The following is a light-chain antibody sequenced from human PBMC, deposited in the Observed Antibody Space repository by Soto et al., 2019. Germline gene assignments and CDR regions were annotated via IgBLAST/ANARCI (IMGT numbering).Light chain of an antibody. Sequence: DIQLTQSPSTLSGSVGARVALTGRASQTISSWLAWYQQKPGKAPKLLIYKASTLKSGVPSRFSGSGSGTEFTLTISSLQPDDFATYYCQQRKSYPLTFGGGTKVDI. CDR2: KAS. CDR1: QTISSW. V-gene: IGKV1-5*03. CDR3: QQRKSYPLT. J-gene: IGKJ4*01.